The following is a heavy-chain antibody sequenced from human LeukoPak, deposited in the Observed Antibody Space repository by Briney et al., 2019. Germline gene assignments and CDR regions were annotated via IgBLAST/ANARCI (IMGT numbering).Heavy chain of an antibody. J-gene: IGHJ6*03. Sequence: GGSLRLSCAASGFTFSSYWMSWVRQAPGKGLEWVANIKQDGSEKYYVDSVKGRFTISRDNAKNSLYLQMNSLRAEDTAVYYCARDEITMVRGENYYYMDVWGKGTTVTISS. CDR2: IKQDGSEK. V-gene: IGHV3-7*01. D-gene: IGHD3-10*01. CDR1: GFTFSSYW. CDR3: ARDEITMVRGENYYYMDV.